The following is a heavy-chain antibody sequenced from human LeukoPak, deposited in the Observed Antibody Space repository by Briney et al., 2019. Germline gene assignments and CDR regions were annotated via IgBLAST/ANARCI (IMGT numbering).Heavy chain of an antibody. J-gene: IGHJ4*02. CDR3: ARTRGSSWSPDY. CDR2: INSDGSST. V-gene: IGHV3-74*01. D-gene: IGHD6-13*01. CDR1: GFTFSSYW. Sequence: GGSLRLSCAASGFTFSSYWMHLIRQAPGKGLVWVSRINSDGSSTSYADSVKGRFTISRDNAKNTLYLQMNSLRAEDTAVYYCARTRGSSWSPDYWGQGTLVTVSS.